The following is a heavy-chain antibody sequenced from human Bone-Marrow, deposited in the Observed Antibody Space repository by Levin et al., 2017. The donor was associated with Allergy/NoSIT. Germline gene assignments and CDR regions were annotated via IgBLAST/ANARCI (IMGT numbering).Heavy chain of an antibody. V-gene: IGHV3-23*01. CDR3: AKDSYYDFWSGLNDLYCGLDV. CDR1: GFNFSSSA. Sequence: GGSLRLSCAASGFNFSSSAMSWVRQAPGNGLEWVAVISGSGITTYYADSLKGRFIISRDNSKNTLYLQMNSLRAEDSDVYYCAKDSYYDFWSGLNDLYCGLDVWGQGTTVTVSS. CDR2: ISGSGITT. J-gene: IGHJ6*02. D-gene: IGHD3-3*01.